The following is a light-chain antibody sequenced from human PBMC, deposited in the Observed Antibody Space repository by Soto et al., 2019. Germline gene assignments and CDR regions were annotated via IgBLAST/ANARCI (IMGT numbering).Light chain of an antibody. CDR2: AAS. V-gene: IGKV1-39*01. Sequence: DIQMTQSPSSLSASVGDRVTITCRASQSISSYLNWYQQKPGKAPKLLIYAASSLQSGVPSRFSGSGSGTDFTLTISSLQPEDFATYYCHQSYRTPLTFGQGTKLEIK. CDR1: QSISSY. J-gene: IGKJ2*01. CDR3: HQSYRTPLT.